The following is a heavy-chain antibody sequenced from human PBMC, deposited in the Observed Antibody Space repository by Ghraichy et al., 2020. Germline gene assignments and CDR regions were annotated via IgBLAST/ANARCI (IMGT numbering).Heavy chain of an antibody. CDR2: ISSSSSTI. D-gene: IGHD6-13*01. J-gene: IGHJ5*02. Sequence: GESLNISCAASGFTFSSYSMNWVRQAPGKGLEWVSYISSSSSTIYYADSVKGRFTISRDNAKNSLYLQMNSLRAEDTAVYYCARDSSSWYSPWFDPWGQGTLVTVSS. CDR1: GFTFSSYS. CDR3: ARDSSSWYSPWFDP. V-gene: IGHV3-48*01.